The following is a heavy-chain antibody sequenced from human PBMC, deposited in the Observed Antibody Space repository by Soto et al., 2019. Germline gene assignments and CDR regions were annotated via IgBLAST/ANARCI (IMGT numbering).Heavy chain of an antibody. V-gene: IGHV1-18*01. CDR2: ISGHNGDT. CDR3: ARHGGYYYDSSGYSIDY. D-gene: IGHD3-22*01. CDR1: GYSFTNYG. Sequence: QVHLVQSGAEVKRPGASVKVSCKASGYSFTNYGVSWVRQAPGQGLEWMGWISGHNGDTKYAQKLQGRVTMTTDTSTSTAYMELRSLRSDDTAVYYCARHGGYYYDSSGYSIDYWGQGTLVTVSS. J-gene: IGHJ4*02.